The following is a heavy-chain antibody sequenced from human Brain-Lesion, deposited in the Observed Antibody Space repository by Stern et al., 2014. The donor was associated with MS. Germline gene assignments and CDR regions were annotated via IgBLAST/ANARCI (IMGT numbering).Heavy chain of an antibody. CDR3: ARDQRGITIFGVVTDYYYLGMDV. Sequence: QVQLVESGAEVKKPGASVKVSCKTSGYIFTGYYIHWVRQAPGQGLEWMACIKPNTGGTKYAQKFQGRVTMSRDTSISTAYVELSSLTSDDTAVYYCARDQRGITIFGVVTDYYYLGMDVWGQGTTVTVSS. D-gene: IGHD3-3*01. CDR2: IKPNTGGT. J-gene: IGHJ6*02. V-gene: IGHV1-2*02. CDR1: GYIFTGYY.